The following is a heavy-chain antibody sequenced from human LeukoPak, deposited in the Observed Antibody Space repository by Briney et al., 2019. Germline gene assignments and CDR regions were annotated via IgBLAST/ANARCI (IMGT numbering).Heavy chain of an antibody. CDR2: IWYDGSNK. Sequence: GGSLRLSCAASGFTFSSYGMHWVRQAPGKGLEWVAVIWYDGSNKYYADSVRGRFTISRDNSKNTLYLQMNSLRAEDTAVYYCASVWQQLWLGDAFDIWGQGTMVTVSS. D-gene: IGHD5-18*01. V-gene: IGHV3-33*01. CDR1: GFTFSSYG. J-gene: IGHJ3*02. CDR3: ASVWQQLWLGDAFDI.